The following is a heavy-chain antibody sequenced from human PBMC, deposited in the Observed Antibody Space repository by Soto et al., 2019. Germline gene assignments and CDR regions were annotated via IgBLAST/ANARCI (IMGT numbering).Heavy chain of an antibody. CDR2: IYPTGTT. V-gene: IGHV4-30-2*01. J-gene: IGHJ6*02. CDR1: GGSISSGCHS. D-gene: IGHD3-10*01. CDR3: GRAPPGPAPRWVV. Sequence: SETLSLTCTVCGGSISSGCHSWSWIRQPPGKGLEWIGYIYPTGTTYYNPSLKNRVTISIDTYQNQFSLQLTSMTAADTAVYYCGRAPPGPAPRWVVGGHGTTVNV.